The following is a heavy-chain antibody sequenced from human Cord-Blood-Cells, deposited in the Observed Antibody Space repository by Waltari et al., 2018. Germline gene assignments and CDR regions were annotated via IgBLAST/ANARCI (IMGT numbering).Heavy chain of an antibody. Sequence: EVHLVASAGGLVKPGGSLRLSCAASGFTFSSNSMNWVREAPGKGREWVSTISSSSSYIYYADAVTGRFTISRDNAKNSLYLQMNILRAEDTAVYYCASVRIAAAGDYWGQGTLVTVSS. CDR2: ISSSSSYI. CDR1: GFTFSSNS. CDR3: ASVRIAAAGDY. V-gene: IGHV3-21*01. J-gene: IGHJ4*02. D-gene: IGHD6-13*01.